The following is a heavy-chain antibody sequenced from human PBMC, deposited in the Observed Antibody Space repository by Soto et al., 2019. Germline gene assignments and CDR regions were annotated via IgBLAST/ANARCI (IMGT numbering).Heavy chain of an antibody. CDR2: INHSGST. Sequence: SETLSLTCAVYGGSFSGYYWSWVRQPPGKGLEWIGEINHSGSTNYNPSLKSRVTISVDTSKNQFSLKLSSVTAADTAVYYCATVMVGIEGLRRFDYWGQGALVTVSA. J-gene: IGHJ4*02. V-gene: IGHV4-34*01. D-gene: IGHD5-12*01. CDR3: ATVMVGIEGLRRFDY. CDR1: GGSFSGYY.